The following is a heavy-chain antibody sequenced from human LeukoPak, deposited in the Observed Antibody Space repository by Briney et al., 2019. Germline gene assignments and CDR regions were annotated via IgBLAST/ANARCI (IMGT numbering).Heavy chain of an antibody. D-gene: IGHD5-12*01. CDR1: GFTFSSYG. Sequence: PGESLKISCAASGFTFSSYGMHWVRPAPGKGLEWVAVIWYDGSNKYYADSVKGRFTISRDNSKNTLYLQMNSLRAEDTAVYYCARDGYQSHNWFDPWGQGTLVTVSS. V-gene: IGHV3-33*01. CDR3: ARDGYQSHNWFDP. CDR2: IWYDGSNK. J-gene: IGHJ5*02.